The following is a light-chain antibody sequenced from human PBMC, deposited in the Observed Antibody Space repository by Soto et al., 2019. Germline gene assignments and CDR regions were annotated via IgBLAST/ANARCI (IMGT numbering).Light chain of an antibody. V-gene: IGLV2-11*01. CDR1: SSDVGGYDF. J-gene: IGLJ3*02. CDR3: CSYAGSYNLGV. Sequence: QSALTQPRSVSGSPGQSVTISCTGTSSDVGGYDFVSWYQQHPGKAPKLTIYDVTKRPSWVPDRFSGAKSGNSASLTISGLRAEDEADCYCCSYAGSYNLGVFGGGTQLTVL. CDR2: DVT.